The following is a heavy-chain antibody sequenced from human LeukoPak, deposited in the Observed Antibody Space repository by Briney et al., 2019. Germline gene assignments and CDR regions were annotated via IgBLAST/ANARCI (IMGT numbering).Heavy chain of an antibody. CDR2: IWYDGSNK. CDR1: GFTFSSYG. J-gene: IGHJ3*02. V-gene: IGHV3-33*01. CDR3: ARDLDSRDCGGDCYANGDAFDI. Sequence: PGGSLRLSCAASGFTFSSYGMHWVRQAPGKGLEWVAVIWYDGSNKYYADSVKGRFTISRDNSKNTLYLQMNSLRAEDTAVYYCARDLDSRDCGGDCYANGDAFDIWGQGTMVTVSS. D-gene: IGHD2-21*02.